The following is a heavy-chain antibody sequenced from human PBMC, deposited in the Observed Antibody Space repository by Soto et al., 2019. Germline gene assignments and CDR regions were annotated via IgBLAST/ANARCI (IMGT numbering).Heavy chain of an antibody. CDR1: GFTFSSYG. CDR2: ISYDGSNK. V-gene: IGHV3-30*18. CDR3: AKSVFVVVPAALDY. D-gene: IGHD2-2*01. J-gene: IGHJ4*02. Sequence: QVQLVESGGGVVQPGRSLRLSCAASGFTFSSYGMHWVRQAPGKGLEWVAVISYDGSNKYYADSVKGRFTISRDNSKNTLYLQMNSLRAEDTAVYYCAKSVFVVVPAALDYWGQGTLVTVSS.